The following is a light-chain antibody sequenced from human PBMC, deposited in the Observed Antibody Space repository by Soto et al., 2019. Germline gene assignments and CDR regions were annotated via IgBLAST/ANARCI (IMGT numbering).Light chain of an antibody. CDR3: QQYESYPCT. J-gene: IGKJ2*01. Sequence: DIQMTQSPSTLSASVGDRVTISCRASQSIQTWLAWYQQRPGKAPNLLIFDASDLASGVSSRFSGSGSGAECTLTISILQADDFVTYYCQQYESYPCTVGRGTRLEIK. CDR2: DAS. CDR1: QSIQTW. V-gene: IGKV1-5*01.